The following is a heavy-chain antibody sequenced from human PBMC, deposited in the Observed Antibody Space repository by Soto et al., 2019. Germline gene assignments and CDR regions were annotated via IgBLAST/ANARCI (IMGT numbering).Heavy chain of an antibody. J-gene: IGHJ4*02. V-gene: IGHV4-39*01. CDR1: CGSMSSSRSS. D-gene: IGHD3-22*01. Sequence: SETLSLTCTVSCGSMSSSRSSWGGILQPPGKGLEWIGSIYYSGSTYYNPSLKSRVTISVDTSKNQFSLKLSSVTAADTAVYYCARLFHSSGYPTFDYWGQGTLVTVS. CDR2: IYYSGST. CDR3: ARLFHSSGYPTFDY.